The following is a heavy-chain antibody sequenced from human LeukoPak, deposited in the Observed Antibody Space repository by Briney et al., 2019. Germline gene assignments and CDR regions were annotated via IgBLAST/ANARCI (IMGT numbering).Heavy chain of an antibody. J-gene: IGHJ6*03. Sequence: GGSLRLSCAASGFTFSNYAMHWVRQAPGKGLEWVAVISYDGSNKYYADSVKGRFTISRDNSKNTLYLQMNSLRAEDTAVYYCARGLPPNYYYYMDVWGKGTTVTISS. CDR3: ARGLPPNYYYYMDV. CDR1: GFTFSNYA. V-gene: IGHV3-30*14. CDR2: ISYDGSNK.